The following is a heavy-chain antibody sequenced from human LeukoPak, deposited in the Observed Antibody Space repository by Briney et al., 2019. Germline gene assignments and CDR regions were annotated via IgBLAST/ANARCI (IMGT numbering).Heavy chain of an antibody. V-gene: IGHV3-21*01. Sequence: GGSLRLSCAASGFTFSSYSMNWVRQAPGKGLEWVSSISSSSSYIYYADSVKGRFTISKDNAKNSLYLQMNSLRAEDTAVYYCARDAWGYSYGQVDYWGQGTLVTVSS. CDR2: ISSSSSYI. CDR3: ARDAWGYSYGQVDY. D-gene: IGHD5-18*01. J-gene: IGHJ4*02. CDR1: GFTFSSYS.